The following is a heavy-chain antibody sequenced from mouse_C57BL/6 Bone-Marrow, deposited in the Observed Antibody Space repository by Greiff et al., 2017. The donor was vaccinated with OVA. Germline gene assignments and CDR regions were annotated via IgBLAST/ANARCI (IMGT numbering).Heavy chain of an antibody. V-gene: IGHV1-19*01. CDR1: GYTFTDYY. Sequence: QLQQSGPVLVKPGASVKMSCKASGYTFTDYYMNWVKQSHGKSLEWIGVINPYNGGTSYNQKFKSKAILTVDKSSSTAYMEINSLTSEDSAVYYCARGGYYFDYWGQGTTLTVSS. CDR3: ARGGYYFDY. J-gene: IGHJ2*01. CDR2: INPYNGGT.